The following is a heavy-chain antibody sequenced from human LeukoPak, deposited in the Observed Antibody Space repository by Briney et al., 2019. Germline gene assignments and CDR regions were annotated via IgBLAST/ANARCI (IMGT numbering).Heavy chain of an antibody. CDR3: AKDADWGGESYFDY. V-gene: IGHV3-30*02. CDR1: GFTFSSYG. D-gene: IGHD3-16*01. CDR2: IWYGGSNK. Sequence: GGSLRLSCAASGFTFSSYGMHWVRQAPGKGLEWVAVIWYGGSNKYYADSVKGRFTISRDNSENTLYLQMNSLGAEDTAVYYCAKDADWGGESYFDYWGQGTLVTVSS. J-gene: IGHJ4*02.